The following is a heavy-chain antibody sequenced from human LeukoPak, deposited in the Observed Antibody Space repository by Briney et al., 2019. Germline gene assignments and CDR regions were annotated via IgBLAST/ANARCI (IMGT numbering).Heavy chain of an antibody. CDR3: ARRGVRAYDSSGYGIESDY. Sequence: ASVKVSCKASGYTFTGYYMHWVRQAPGQGLEWMGWINPNSGGTNYAQKFQGRVTMTRDTSISTAYMELGRLRSDDTAVYYCARRGVRAYDSSGYGIESDYWGQGTLVTVSS. CDR2: INPNSGGT. CDR1: GYTFTGYY. D-gene: IGHD3-22*01. J-gene: IGHJ4*02. V-gene: IGHV1-2*02.